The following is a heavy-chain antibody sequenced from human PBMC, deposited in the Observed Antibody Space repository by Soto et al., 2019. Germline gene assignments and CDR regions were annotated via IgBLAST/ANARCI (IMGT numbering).Heavy chain of an antibody. CDR1: GYTFTSDY. J-gene: IGHJ6*02. D-gene: IGHD3-3*01. V-gene: IGHV1-46*01. CDR3: ARDPTADLSTYYDFWSGWTLYYYYGMDV. CDR2: INPSGGST. Sequence: ASVKGSCKAAGYTFTSDYMHWVRQAPGQGLEWMGIINPSGGSTSYAQKFQGRVTMTRDTSTSTVYMELSSLRSEDTAVYYCARDPTADLSTYYDFWSGWTLYYYYGMDVWGQGTTVTVSS.